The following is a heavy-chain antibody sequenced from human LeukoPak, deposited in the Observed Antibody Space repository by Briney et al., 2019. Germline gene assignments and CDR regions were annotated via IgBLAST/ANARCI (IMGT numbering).Heavy chain of an antibody. D-gene: IGHD7-27*01. CDR2: ISSSGSTI. CDR3: ARDLNWETY. V-gene: IGHV3-48*03. CDR1: GFTFSSYE. Sequence: GGSLRLSCAASGFTFSSYEMNWVRQAPGKGLEWVSYISSSGSTIYYADSVKGRFTISRDNAKDSLSLQMNSLRVEDTAVYYCARDLNWETYWGQGTLVSVSS. J-gene: IGHJ4*02.